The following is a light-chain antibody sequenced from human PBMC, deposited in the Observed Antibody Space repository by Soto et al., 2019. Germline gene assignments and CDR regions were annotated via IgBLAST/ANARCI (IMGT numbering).Light chain of an antibody. CDR1: QGISSY. CDR3: QQSSSIPIT. J-gene: IGKJ5*01. Sequence: AIRMTQSPSSFSASTGDRVTITCRASQGISSYLAWYQQKPGKAPKLLIYGASSLQGGVPSRFSGSGSGTDFTLTISSLQPEDFATYYCQQSSSIPITFGQGTRLEIK. CDR2: GAS. V-gene: IGKV1-8*01.